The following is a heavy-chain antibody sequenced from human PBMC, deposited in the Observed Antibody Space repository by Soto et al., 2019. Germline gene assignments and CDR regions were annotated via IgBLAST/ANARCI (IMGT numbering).Heavy chain of an antibody. J-gene: IGHJ6*02. Sequence: SEALSLTCTVSGGSISSYYWSWIRQPPGKGLEWIGYIYYSGSTNYNPSLKSRVTISVDTSKNQFSLKLSSVTAADTAVYYCARAQTTAASQHYGMDVRGQGTTVTVSS. V-gene: IGHV4-59*01. CDR3: ARAQTTAASQHYGMDV. CDR1: GGSISSYY. D-gene: IGHD6-6*01. CDR2: IYYSGST.